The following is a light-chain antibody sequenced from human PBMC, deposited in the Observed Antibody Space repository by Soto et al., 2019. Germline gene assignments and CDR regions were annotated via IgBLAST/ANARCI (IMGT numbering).Light chain of an antibody. CDR1: QSLLHSNGYNY. V-gene: IGKV2-28*01. J-gene: IGKJ2*01. CDR2: LGS. Sequence: DIVMTQSPLSLPVTPGEPASISCRSSQSLLHSNGYNYLDWYLQKPGQSPQLLIYLGSNRASGVPGRFSGSGSGTDVTLKISRVEGVDVGVSYCMQDLQTPLTFGQGTKLEMK. CDR3: MQDLQTPLT.